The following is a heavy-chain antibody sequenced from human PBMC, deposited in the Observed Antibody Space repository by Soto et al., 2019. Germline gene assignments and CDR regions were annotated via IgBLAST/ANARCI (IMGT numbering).Heavy chain of an antibody. CDR1: GGCISSYY. V-gene: IGHV4-59*06. CDR3: AREGSRTPIPAY. J-gene: IGHJ4*02. Sequence: PSETLSLTCTVSGGCISSYYWSRIRQHPGKGLEWIGYIYYSGSTYYNPSLKSRVTISVDTSKNQFSLKLSSVTAADTAVYYCAREGSRTPIPAYWGQGTLVTVSS. D-gene: IGHD3-10*01. CDR2: IYYSGST.